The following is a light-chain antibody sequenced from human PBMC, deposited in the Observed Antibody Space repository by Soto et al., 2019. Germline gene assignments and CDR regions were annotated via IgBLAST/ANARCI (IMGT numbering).Light chain of an antibody. CDR1: QSISSN. J-gene: IGKJ2*01. CDR3: QQYNNWPYT. V-gene: IGKV3-15*01. Sequence: EILMTQSPATLSVSPGERATLSCRASQSISSNLAWYQQKPGQAPRLLIYGASTRATGFPARFSGSGSGTEFTLTISSLQSEDSAVYYCQQYNNWPYTFGQGTKVEIK. CDR2: GAS.